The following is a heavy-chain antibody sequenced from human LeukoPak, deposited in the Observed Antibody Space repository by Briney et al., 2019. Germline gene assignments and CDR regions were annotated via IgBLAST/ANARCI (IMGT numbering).Heavy chain of an antibody. D-gene: IGHD3-22*01. CDR2: IYYSGST. V-gene: IGHV4-59*08. CDR3: ASGLVVARFDY. J-gene: IGHJ4*02. CDR1: GGSISSYY. Sequence: SGTLSLTCTVSGGSISSYYWSWIRQPPGKGLEWIGYIYYSGSTNYNPSLKSRVTISVDTSKNQFSLKLSSVTAADTAVYYCASGLVVARFDYWGQGTLVTVSS.